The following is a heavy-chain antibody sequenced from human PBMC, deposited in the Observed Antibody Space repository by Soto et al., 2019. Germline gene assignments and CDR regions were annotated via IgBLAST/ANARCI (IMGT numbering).Heavy chain of an antibody. CDR2: IYYSGST. Sequence: PSETLSLTCTVSGXSVSSGSYYWSWIRQPPGKGLEWIGYIYYSGSTNYNPSLKSRVTISVDTSKNQFSLKLSSVTAADTAVYYCARDASSSHYYYYSGMDVWGQGTTVTVSS. J-gene: IGHJ6*02. D-gene: IGHD6-13*01. V-gene: IGHV4-61*01. CDR1: GXSVSSGSYY. CDR3: ARDASSSHYYYYSGMDV.